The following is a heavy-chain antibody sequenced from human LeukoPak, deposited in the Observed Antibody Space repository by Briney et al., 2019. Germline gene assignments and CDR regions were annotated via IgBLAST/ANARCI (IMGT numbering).Heavy chain of an antibody. V-gene: IGHV5-51*01. CDR1: GYSITSYW. CDR3: ARQNRTYYDFWSGYCDAFDI. J-gene: IGHJ3*02. Sequence: GESLKISCQGSGYSITSYWIGWVRQVPGKGLEWMGIIYPGDSDTRYSPSFQGQVTISADKSISTAYLQWGSLKASDTAMYYCARQNRTYYDFWSGYCDAFDIWGQGTMVTVSS. D-gene: IGHD3-3*01. CDR2: IYPGDSDT.